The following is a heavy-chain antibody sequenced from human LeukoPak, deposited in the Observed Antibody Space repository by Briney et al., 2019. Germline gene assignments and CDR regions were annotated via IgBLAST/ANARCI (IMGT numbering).Heavy chain of an antibody. D-gene: IGHD1-1*01. V-gene: IGHV4-39*01. J-gene: IGHJ3*02. CDR2: ITESGST. CDR1: GGSISSSSYY. Sequence: SETLSLTCTVSGGSISSSSYYWGWIRQPPGKGLEWIGSITESGSTYYNPSLKSRVTISVDTSKKQFSLKLSSVTAADTAVYLCARSTWRDAFDIWGQGTMATVSS. CDR3: ARSTWRDAFDI.